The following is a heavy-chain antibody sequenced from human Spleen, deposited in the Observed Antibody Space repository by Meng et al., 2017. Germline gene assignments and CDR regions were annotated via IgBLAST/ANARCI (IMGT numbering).Heavy chain of an antibody. V-gene: IGHV1-2*06. J-gene: IGHJ4*02. Sequence: ASVKVSCKASGYTFTAYYIHWVRQAPGQGLEWMGRINPNSGDTDYAQKFQGGVTMTKDTSVNTAYLDLTWLRSDDTAVYYCAREMIAVAGSDYWGQGTLVTVSS. CDR1: GYTFTAYY. D-gene: IGHD6-19*01. CDR2: INPNSGDT. CDR3: AREMIAVAGSDY.